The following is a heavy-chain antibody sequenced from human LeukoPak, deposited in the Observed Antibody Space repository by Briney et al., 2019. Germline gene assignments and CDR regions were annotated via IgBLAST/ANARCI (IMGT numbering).Heavy chain of an antibody. V-gene: IGHV3-30*02. CDR1: GFTFSSYG. Sequence: GGSLRLSCAASGFTFSSYGMHWVRQAPGKGLEWVAFIRYDGSNKYYADSVKGRFTISRDNAKNSLYLQMNSLRAEDTAVYYCARIPYGSGIFDYWGQGTLVTVSS. CDR3: ARIPYGSGIFDY. J-gene: IGHJ4*02. D-gene: IGHD3-10*01. CDR2: IRYDGSNK.